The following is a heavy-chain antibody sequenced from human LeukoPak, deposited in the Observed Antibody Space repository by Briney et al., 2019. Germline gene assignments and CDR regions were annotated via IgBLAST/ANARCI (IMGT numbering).Heavy chain of an antibody. CDR1: GFTFSSYA. CDR3: ARDLHGGIDY. Sequence: GGSLRLSCAASGFTFSSYAMNWVRQAPGKGLEWVSAITGSGGRTYYADSVKGRFTISRDNSKNTLYLQMNSLRTEDTALYYCARDLHGGIDYWGQGTLVTVSS. V-gene: IGHV3-23*01. J-gene: IGHJ4*02. CDR2: ITGSGGRT.